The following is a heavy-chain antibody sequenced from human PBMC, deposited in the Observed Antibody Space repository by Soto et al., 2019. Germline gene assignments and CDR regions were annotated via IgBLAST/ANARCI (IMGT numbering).Heavy chain of an antibody. V-gene: IGHV4-59*11. D-gene: IGHD2-2*02. CDR2: ISYRWST. Sequence: SETLSLTCSVSCVSMSSHYWTWLRQPPGKGLEWIGYISYRWSTYYNPSLKTRVTLSADPPRHQFSLQLRSVIAAATTVYFCARADPYPSVGYWGQGTLVTVSS. CDR3: ARADPYPSVGY. CDR1: CVSMSSHY. J-gene: IGHJ4*02.